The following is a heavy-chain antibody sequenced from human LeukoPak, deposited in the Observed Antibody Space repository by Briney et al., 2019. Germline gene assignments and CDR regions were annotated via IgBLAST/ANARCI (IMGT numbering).Heavy chain of an antibody. CDR2: ISAYNGNT. J-gene: IGHJ6*03. D-gene: IGHD1-1*01. CDR3: ATGYSMFHPDSYCYYYMDV. Sequence: GASVKVSCKASGYTFTSYGISWVRQAPGQGLEWMGWISAYNGNTNYAQKLQGRVTMTTDTSTSTAYMELRSLRSDDTAVYYCATGYSMFHPDSYCYYYMDVWGKGTTVTVSS. CDR1: GYTFTSYG. V-gene: IGHV1-18*01.